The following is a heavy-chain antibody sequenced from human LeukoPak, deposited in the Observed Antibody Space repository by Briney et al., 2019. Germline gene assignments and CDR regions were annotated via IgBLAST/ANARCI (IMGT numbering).Heavy chain of an antibody. V-gene: IGHV3-74*01. Sequence: PGGSLRLSCAASGFTFSNYWMHWVRQAPGKGLVWVSRINSDGSSATYAGSVKGRFTISRDNAKNTLSLQMNSLRAEDTAVYYCARDDYGDVPDLFDYWGQGTLVTVSS. CDR1: GFTFSNYW. CDR3: ARDDYGDVPDLFDY. D-gene: IGHD4-17*01. J-gene: IGHJ4*02. CDR2: INSDGSSA.